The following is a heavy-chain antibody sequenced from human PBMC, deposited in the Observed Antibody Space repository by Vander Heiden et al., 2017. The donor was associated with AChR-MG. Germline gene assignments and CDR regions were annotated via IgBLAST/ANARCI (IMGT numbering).Heavy chain of an antibody. Sequence: QVQLQESGPGLVKPSETLSLTCTVSGGSISSYYWSWIRQPPGKGLEWIGYIYYSGSTNYNPSLKSRVTISVDTSKNQFSLKLSSVTAADTAVYYCARRTPDPGGSDAFDIWGQGTMVTVSS. J-gene: IGHJ3*02. CDR3: ARRTPDPGGSDAFDI. D-gene: IGHD3-16*01. V-gene: IGHV4-59*08. CDR1: GGSISSYY. CDR2: IYYSGST.